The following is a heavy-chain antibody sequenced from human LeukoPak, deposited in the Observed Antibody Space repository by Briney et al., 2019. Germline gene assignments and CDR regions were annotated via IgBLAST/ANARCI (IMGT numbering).Heavy chain of an antibody. CDR1: GGTFSSYA. J-gene: IGHJ4*02. D-gene: IGHD2-21*01. V-gene: IGHV1-69*04. CDR2: IILILGIA. Sequence: SVKVSCTASGGTFSSYAISWVRPAPGQGLEWMGRIILILGIANYAQKFQGRGTITADKSTSTAYMELSILRSEDTAGFYCARSWGVTYPIASAPRTDHYWGQGTLVTVSS. CDR3: ARSWGVTYPIASAPRTDHY.